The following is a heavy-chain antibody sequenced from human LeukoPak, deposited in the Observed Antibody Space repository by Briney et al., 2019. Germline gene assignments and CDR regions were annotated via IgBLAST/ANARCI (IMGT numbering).Heavy chain of an antibody. V-gene: IGHV3-23*01. J-gene: IGHJ4*02. D-gene: IGHD2/OR15-2a*01. Sequence: GGSLRLSCAASGFTFSSYAMSWVRQAPGKGLEWVSGISGSGGSTYYADSVEGRFTISRDNSKNTLYLQMNSLRADDTAVYYCVKLKNIGHRTLNSFDYWGQGTLVTVSS. CDR1: GFTFSSYA. CDR3: VKLKNIGHRTLNSFDY. CDR2: ISGSGGST.